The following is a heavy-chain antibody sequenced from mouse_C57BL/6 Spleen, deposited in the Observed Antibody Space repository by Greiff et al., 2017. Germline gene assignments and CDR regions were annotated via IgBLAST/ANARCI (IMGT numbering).Heavy chain of an antibody. V-gene: IGHV1-72*01. CDR3: ARSGLGSNLYYAMDY. CDR1: GYTFTSYW. Sequence: QVHVKQPGAELVKPGASVKLSCKASGYTFTSYWMHWVKQRPGRGLEWIGRIDPNSGGTKYNEKFKSKATLTVDKPSSTAYMQLSSLTSEDSAVYYCARSGLGSNLYYAMDYWGQGTSVTVSS. J-gene: IGHJ4*01. CDR2: IDPNSGGT. D-gene: IGHD1-1*01.